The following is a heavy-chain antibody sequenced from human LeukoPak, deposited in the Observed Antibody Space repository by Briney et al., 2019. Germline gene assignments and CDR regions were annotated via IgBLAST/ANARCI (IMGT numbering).Heavy chain of an antibody. CDR1: GFIFSDYT. CDR2: ISPDSSYI. J-gene: IGHJ4*02. Sequence: PGGSLRLSCAASGFIFSDYTMNWVRQAPGKGMEWVSSISPDSSYIFYADSVKGRFTISRDNAKNPLYLQMNSLRVEDTATYYCANNLYCASASCLWGQGTLVSVSS. D-gene: IGHD2-2*01. V-gene: IGHV3-21*01. CDR3: ANNLYCASASCL.